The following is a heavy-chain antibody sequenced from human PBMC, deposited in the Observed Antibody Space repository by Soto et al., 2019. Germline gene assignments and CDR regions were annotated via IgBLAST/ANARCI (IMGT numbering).Heavy chain of an antibody. Sequence: GESLKISCKGSGYIFTRNWLGWVRQMPGRGLEWMGIIYPGDSDTRYSSSLQGQVTISADKSINTAYLQWNSLKASDTAIYYCAMNEGASNRIHPSQFDHWGQGTLVTVSS. V-gene: IGHV5-51*01. J-gene: IGHJ4*02. D-gene: IGHD1-26*01. CDR3: AMNEGASNRIHPSQFDH. CDR2: IYPGDSDT. CDR1: GYIFTRNW.